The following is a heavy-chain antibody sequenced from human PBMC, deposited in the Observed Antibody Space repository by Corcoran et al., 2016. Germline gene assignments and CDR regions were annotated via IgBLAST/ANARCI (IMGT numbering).Heavy chain of an antibody. CDR3: VREGTAGV. CDR1: GYIFTSYN. CDR2: NSAANGNA. D-gene: IGHD1-1*01. V-gene: IGHV1-3*01. J-gene: IGHJ6*02. Sequence: QVQLVQSGAEVKKPGASVKVSCEAFGYIFTSYNVHWVRQAPGQRPEWMGWNSAANGNAEYSQKFQGRVTFTRDTSASTAHMELSSLTFEDTAVYYCVREGTAGVWGQGTTVTVSS.